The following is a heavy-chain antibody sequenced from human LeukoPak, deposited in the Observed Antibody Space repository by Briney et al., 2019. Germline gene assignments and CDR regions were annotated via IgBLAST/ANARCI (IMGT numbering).Heavy chain of an antibody. D-gene: IGHD6-6*01. Sequence: GGSLRLSCAASGFTFSDSYMTWVRQAPGKGVQWVAYISGSGHDTNYSHSVKGRFTISRDNAKNSLYLQMSTLRVEDTAVYYCRRGSRHFDSWGQGTLVTVSS. V-gene: IGHV3-11*06. CDR3: RRGSRHFDS. CDR2: ISGSGHDT. J-gene: IGHJ5*01. CDR1: GFTFSDSY.